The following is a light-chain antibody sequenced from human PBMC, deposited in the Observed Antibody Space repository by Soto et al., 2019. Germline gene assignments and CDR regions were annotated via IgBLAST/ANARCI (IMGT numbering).Light chain of an antibody. Sequence: QSVLTQPPSVSVAPGQRVTISCTGSSSNIGAGYDVHWYQQLPGTAPKLLIYGNSHRPSGVPARFSGSKSGTSASLAITGLQAEDEADYYCQSYASSLSGSVFGGGTKLTVL. CDR1: SSNIGAGYD. J-gene: IGLJ3*02. CDR3: QSYASSLSGSV. V-gene: IGLV1-40*01. CDR2: GNS.